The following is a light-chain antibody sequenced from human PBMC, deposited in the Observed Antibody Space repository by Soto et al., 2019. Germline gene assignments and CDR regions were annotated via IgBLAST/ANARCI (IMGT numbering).Light chain of an antibody. CDR1: SSDVGGYNY. V-gene: IGLV2-8*01. J-gene: IGLJ1*01. CDR3: SSYAGSNGV. Sequence: QSALTQPPSASGSPGQSVTISCTGTSSDVGGYNYVSWYQQHPGKAPKLMIYEVSKRRSGVPDRFSGSKSGNTASLTVSGLQAEDEADYYCSSYAGSNGVFGTGTKVTVL. CDR2: EVS.